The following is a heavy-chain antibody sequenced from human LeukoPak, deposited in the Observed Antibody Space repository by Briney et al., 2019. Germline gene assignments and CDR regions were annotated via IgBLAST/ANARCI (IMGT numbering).Heavy chain of an antibody. D-gene: IGHD3-3*01. CDR1: GFTFSSYW. V-gene: IGHV3-7*05. J-gene: IGHJ5*02. Sequence: GGSLRLSCAASGFTFSSYWMSWVRQAPGKGLEWVANIKQDGSEKYYVDSVKGRFTISRDNPKSSLYLQMNSLRAEDTAVYFCARYFRSGPNISWGQGTLVTVSS. CDR2: IKQDGSEK. CDR3: ARYFRSGPNIS.